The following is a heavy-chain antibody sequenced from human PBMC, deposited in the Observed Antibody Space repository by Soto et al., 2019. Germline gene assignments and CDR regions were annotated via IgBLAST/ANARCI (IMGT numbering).Heavy chain of an antibody. J-gene: IGHJ4*02. CDR3: AREPGGNTLDY. V-gene: IGHV3-30-3*01. CDR2: ISYDGSNK. Sequence: GGSLRLSCAASGFTFSSYAMHWVRQAPGKGLEWVAVISYDGSNKYYADSVKGRFTISRDNSKNTLYLQMNSLRAEDTAVYYCAREPGGNTLDYWGQGTLVTVSS. D-gene: IGHD2-15*01. CDR1: GFTFSSYA.